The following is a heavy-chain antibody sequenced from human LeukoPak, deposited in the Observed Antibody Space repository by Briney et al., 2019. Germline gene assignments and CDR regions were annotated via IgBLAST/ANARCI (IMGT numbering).Heavy chain of an antibody. Sequence: GGSLRLSCAASGFTFSSYAMSWVRQAPGKGLEWVSDISGSGGSTYYADSVKGRFTISRDNAKNSLYLQMNSLRAEDTAVYYCARVSDSSGQPTDYWGQGTLVTVSS. D-gene: IGHD3-22*01. CDR3: ARVSDSSGQPTDY. V-gene: IGHV3-23*01. CDR2: ISGSGGST. J-gene: IGHJ4*02. CDR1: GFTFSSYA.